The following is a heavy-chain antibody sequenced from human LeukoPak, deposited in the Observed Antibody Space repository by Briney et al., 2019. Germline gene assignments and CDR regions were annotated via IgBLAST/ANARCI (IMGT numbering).Heavy chain of an antibody. V-gene: IGHV4-59*12. Sequence: PSETLSLTCTVSGGSISSYYWNWIRQPPGKGLEWIGYIYYSGSTNYNPSLKSRVTISVDTSKNQFSLKLSSVTAADTAVYYCARDQGRYYYDSSGSFAEDWGQGTLVTVSS. CDR2: IYYSGST. CDR1: GGSISSYY. D-gene: IGHD3-22*01. CDR3: ARDQGRYYYDSSGSFAED. J-gene: IGHJ4*02.